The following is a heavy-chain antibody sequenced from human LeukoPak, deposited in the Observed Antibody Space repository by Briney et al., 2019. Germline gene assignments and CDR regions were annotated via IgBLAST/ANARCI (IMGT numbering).Heavy chain of an antibody. V-gene: IGHV3-7*01. CDR3: ASGRQLGY. Sequence: GGSLSLSCAASGFTFSNYWISWVRQAPGKGLEWVANIKEDGSEKYYVDSVKGRFTISRDNARNSLYLQMNSLRAEDTAVYYCASGRQLGYWGQGTLVTVSS. J-gene: IGHJ4*02. CDR1: GFTFSNYW. CDR2: IKEDGSEK. D-gene: IGHD6-13*01.